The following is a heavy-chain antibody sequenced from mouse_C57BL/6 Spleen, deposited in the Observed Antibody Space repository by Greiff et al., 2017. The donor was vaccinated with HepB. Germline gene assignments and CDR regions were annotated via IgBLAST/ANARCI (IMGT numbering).Heavy chain of an antibody. CDR1: GFTFSSYA. Sequence: VQLKESGGGLVKPGGSLKLSCAASGFTFSSYAMSWVRQTPEKRLEWVATISDGGSYTYYPDNVKGRFTISRDNAKNNLYLQMSHLKSEDTAMYYCARDPAQNYCDYWGQGTTLTVSS. V-gene: IGHV5-4*01. CDR2: ISDGGSYT. D-gene: IGHD3-2*02. J-gene: IGHJ2*01. CDR3: ARDPAQNYCDY.